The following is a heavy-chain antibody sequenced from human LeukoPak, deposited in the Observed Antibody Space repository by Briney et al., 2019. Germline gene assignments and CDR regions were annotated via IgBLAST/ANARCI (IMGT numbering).Heavy chain of an antibody. V-gene: IGHV4-39*01. J-gene: IGHJ4*02. CDR1: GASISSSGYY. D-gene: IGHD6-25*01. CDR3: ARGFSGSDFEY. CDR2: INYSGNT. Sequence: SETLSLTCTVSGASISSSGYYWAWIRQPPGKGLEWIGSINYSGNTFYNPSLRSRVTISVDTSKNQFSLKLSSVTAADTAVYYCARGFSGSDFEYWGQGTLVTVSS.